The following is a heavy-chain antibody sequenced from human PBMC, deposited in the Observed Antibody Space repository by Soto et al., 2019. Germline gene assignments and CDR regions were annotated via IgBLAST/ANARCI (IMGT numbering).Heavy chain of an antibody. V-gene: IGHV4-31*03. Sequence: QVQLQESGPGLVKPSQTLSLTFTVSGVSMSSGGYYWTWIREHPGKGLEWIGYTYYSGSTYYNPSLKRRLTISIDTSKNQFSLRLSSVTAADTAVYYCAREEAGAFDIWGQGTMVTVSS. J-gene: IGHJ3*02. CDR3: AREEAGAFDI. CDR1: GVSMSSGGYY. CDR2: TYYSGST.